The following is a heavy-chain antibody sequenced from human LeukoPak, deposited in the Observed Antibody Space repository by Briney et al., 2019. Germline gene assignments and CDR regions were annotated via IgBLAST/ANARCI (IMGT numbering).Heavy chain of an antibody. CDR1: GYTFTSNY. Sequence: GASVKVSCKASGYTFTSNYIHWVRQAPGQGLEWMGGIIPIFGTANYAQKFQGRVTITADESTSTAYMELSSLRSEDTAVYYCAGEGPANYYYYGMDVWGQGTTVTVSS. CDR2: IIPIFGTA. V-gene: IGHV1-69*13. J-gene: IGHJ6*02. CDR3: AGEGPANYYYYGMDV.